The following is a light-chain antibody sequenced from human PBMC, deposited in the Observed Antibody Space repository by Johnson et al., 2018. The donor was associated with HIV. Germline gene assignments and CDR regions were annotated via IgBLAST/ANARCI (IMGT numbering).Light chain of an antibody. Sequence: HSVLSQPPSVSAAPGQKVTVSCSGSSSNIGNNYVSWYQQFPGTAPKLLIYDNNKRPSGIPDRFSGSKSGTSATLGITGLQTGDEADYYCGTWDSSLSAYVFGTGSNVTVL. V-gene: IGLV1-51*01. CDR2: DNN. CDR1: SSNIGNNY. CDR3: GTWDSSLSAYV. J-gene: IGLJ1*01.